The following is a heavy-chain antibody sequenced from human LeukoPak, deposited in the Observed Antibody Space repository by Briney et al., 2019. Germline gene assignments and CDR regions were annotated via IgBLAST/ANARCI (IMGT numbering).Heavy chain of an antibody. Sequence: HTGGSLRLSCAASGFTFSSYSMNWVRQAPGKGLEWVSYISSSSSTIYYADSVKGRFTISRDNAKNSLYLQMNSLRAEDTAVYYCARDDGGELYWGQGTLVTVSS. J-gene: IGHJ4*02. V-gene: IGHV3-48*04. CDR3: ARDDGGELY. CDR1: GFTFSSYS. CDR2: ISSSSSTI. D-gene: IGHD1-26*01.